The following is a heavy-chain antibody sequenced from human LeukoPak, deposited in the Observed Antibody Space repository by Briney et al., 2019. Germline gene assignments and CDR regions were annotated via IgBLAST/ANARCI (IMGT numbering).Heavy chain of an antibody. CDR2: IYTSGST. V-gene: IGHV4-4*07. CDR1: GGSISSYY. Sequence: SGTLSLTCTVSGGSISSYYWSWIRQPAGKGLEWIGRIYTSGSTNYNPSLKSRVTMSVDTSKNQFSLKLSSVTAADTAVYYCASDSGWYTPFDYWGQGTLVTVSS. D-gene: IGHD6-19*01. J-gene: IGHJ4*02. CDR3: ASDSGWYTPFDY.